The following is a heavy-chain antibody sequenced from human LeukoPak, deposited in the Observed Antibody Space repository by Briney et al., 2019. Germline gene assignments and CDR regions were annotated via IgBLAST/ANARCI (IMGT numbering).Heavy chain of an antibody. CDR2: ISAYNGNT. CDR1: GYTFTSYG. V-gene: IGHV1-18*01. CDR3: ARTTVVTPGAYYYYYMDV. Sequence: ASVKVSCKASGYTFTSYGISWVRQAPGQGLEWMGWISAYNGNTNYAQKFQGRVTMTRNTSISTAYMELSSLRSEDTAVYYCARTTVVTPGAYYYYYMDVWGKGTTVTVSS. D-gene: IGHD4-23*01. J-gene: IGHJ6*03.